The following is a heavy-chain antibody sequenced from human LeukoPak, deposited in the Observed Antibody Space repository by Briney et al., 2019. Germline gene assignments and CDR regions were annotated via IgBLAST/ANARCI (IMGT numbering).Heavy chain of an antibody. CDR1: GFTFSGYS. V-gene: IGHV3-48*01. Sequence: PGGSLRLSCAASGFTFSGYSMNWVRQAPGKGLEWVSYISSSSSTIYYADSVKGRFTVSRDNVKNSLYLRMNSLRAEDTAVYYCARGDRYYDILSWGQGALVTVSS. CDR2: ISSSSSTI. J-gene: IGHJ5*02. CDR3: ARGDRYYDILS. D-gene: IGHD3-9*01.